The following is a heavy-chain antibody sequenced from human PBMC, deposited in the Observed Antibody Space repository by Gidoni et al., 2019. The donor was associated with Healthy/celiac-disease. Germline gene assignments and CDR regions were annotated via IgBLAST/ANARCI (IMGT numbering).Heavy chain of an antibody. CDR2: SYYRGST. D-gene: IGHD5-12*01. CDR1: GGSLSSGDYY. V-gene: IGHV4-30-4*01. Sequence: QVQLQESGPGLVKPSQTLSLTCPVSGGSLSSGDYYWSWIRQPRGKGRELIGYSYYRGSTYSHPSLNSRVTRSLYTSKNQFSLKLSSVTAADTAVYYFARVEGSGYDSGVGYWGQGTLVTVSS. CDR3: ARVEGSGYDSGVGY. J-gene: IGHJ4*02.